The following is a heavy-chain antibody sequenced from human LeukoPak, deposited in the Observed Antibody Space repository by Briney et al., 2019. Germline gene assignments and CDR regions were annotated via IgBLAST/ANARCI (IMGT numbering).Heavy chain of an antibody. CDR2: IIPILGIA. CDR3: ARDPPITAMATD. Sequence: SVKVSCKASGGTFSSYTISWVRQAPGQGLEWMGRIIPILGIANYAQKFQGRVTITADRSTSTAYMELSSLRSEDTAVYYCARDPPITAMATDWGQGTLVTVSS. J-gene: IGHJ4*02. CDR1: GGTFSSYT. D-gene: IGHD5-18*01. V-gene: IGHV1-69*04.